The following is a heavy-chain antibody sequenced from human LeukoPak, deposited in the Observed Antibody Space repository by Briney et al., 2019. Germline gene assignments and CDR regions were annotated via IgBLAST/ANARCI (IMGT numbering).Heavy chain of an antibody. CDR1: GGTFSSYA. Sequence: SVKVSCKASGGTFSSYAISWVRQAPGQGLEWMGGIIPIFGTANYAQKFQGRVTITADKSTSTAYMELSSLRSEDTAVYYCATYTFGYYYYYMYVWGKGTTVTVSS. CDR2: IIPIFGTA. D-gene: IGHD3-16*01. V-gene: IGHV1-69*06. J-gene: IGHJ6*03. CDR3: ATYTFGYYYYYMYV.